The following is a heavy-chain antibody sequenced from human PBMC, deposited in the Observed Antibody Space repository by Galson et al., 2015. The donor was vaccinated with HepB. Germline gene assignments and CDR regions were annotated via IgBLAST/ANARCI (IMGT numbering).Heavy chain of an antibody. D-gene: IGHD4-17*01. CDR2: IYSGGST. CDR1: GFTFSSYA. CDR3: RYIMTTVTVRDPEDAFDI. V-gene: IGHV3-66*01. J-gene: IGHJ3*02. Sequence: SLRLSCAASGFTFSSYAMSWVRQAPGKGLEWVSVIYSGGSTYYADSVKGRFTISRDNSKNTLYLQMNSLRAEDTAVYYCRYIMTTVTVRDPEDAFDIWGQGTMVTVSS.